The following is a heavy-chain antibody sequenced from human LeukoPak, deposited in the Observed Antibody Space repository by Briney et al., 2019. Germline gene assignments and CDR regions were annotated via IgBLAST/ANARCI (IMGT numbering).Heavy chain of an antibody. Sequence: ASVKVSCKASGGTFSSYAISWVRQVPGQGLEWMGWISAYNGNTNYAQKLQGRVTMTTDTSTSTAYMELRSLRSDDTAVYYCARVLPPGSGSYYSDYWGQGTLVTVSS. J-gene: IGHJ4*02. D-gene: IGHD3-10*01. CDR1: GGTFSSYA. CDR2: ISAYNGNT. CDR3: ARVLPPGSGSYYSDY. V-gene: IGHV1-18*01.